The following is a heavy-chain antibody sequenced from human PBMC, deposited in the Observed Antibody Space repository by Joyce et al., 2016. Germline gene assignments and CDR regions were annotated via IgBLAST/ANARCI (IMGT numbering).Heavy chain of an antibody. J-gene: IGHJ6*02. CDR3: ARDTAMATGYYYYGMDV. CDR1: GYTFTNYY. D-gene: IGHD5-18*01. V-gene: IGHV1-46*01. CDR2: INPSGGST. Sequence: QVQLVQSGAEVKKPGASVQVSCKASGYTFTNYYMHWVRQAAGQGLEWMGIINPSGGSTNSAQKFQGRVTMTRDTSTSTVYMELSSLRSEDTAVYYCARDTAMATGYYYYGMDVWGQGTTVTVSS.